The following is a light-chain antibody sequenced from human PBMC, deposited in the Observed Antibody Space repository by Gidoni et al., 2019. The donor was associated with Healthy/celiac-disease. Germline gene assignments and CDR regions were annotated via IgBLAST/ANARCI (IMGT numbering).Light chain of an antibody. Sequence: DIQMTQSHSSFSAAEGDRVTITCQASQDISNYLNWYQKKPGKAPKLLIYDASNFETGVPSRFSGSGSGTDFTFTISSLQPEDIATYYCQQYDNLPSFTFGPXTKVDIK. CDR2: DAS. J-gene: IGKJ3*01. CDR1: QDISNY. CDR3: QQYDNLPSFT. V-gene: IGKV1-33*01.